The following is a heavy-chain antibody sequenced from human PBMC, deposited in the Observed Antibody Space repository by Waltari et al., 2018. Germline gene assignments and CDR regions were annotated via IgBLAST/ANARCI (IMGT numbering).Heavy chain of an antibody. J-gene: IGHJ4*02. CDR1: GYTLIELS. V-gene: IGHV1-24*01. CDR2: YDPEDGKK. CDR3: ATGLRYFERLLN. Sequence: QVQLVQSGAEVKKPGASVKVSCKLSGYTLIELSMHWVRQAPGKGLEWMGGYDPEDGKKIYAQKFQGRVTMTEDPSTDTAYMDLSSLRSEDTAVYYCATGLRYFERLLNWGQGTLVTVSS. D-gene: IGHD3-9*01.